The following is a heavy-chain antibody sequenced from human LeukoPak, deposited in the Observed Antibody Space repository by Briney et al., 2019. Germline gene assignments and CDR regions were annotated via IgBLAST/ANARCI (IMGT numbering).Heavy chain of an antibody. CDR2: ISGSTIYI. V-gene: IGHV3-21*01. J-gene: IGHJ6*02. Sequence: GGSLRLSCAASGFTFSSYSMNWVRQAPGKGLEWVSSISGSTIYIQYADSVKGRFTISRDNAKNSLYLQMNSLRAEDTAVYYCASVHYAMDVWGQGTTVTVSS. CDR1: GFTFSSYS. CDR3: ASVHYAMDV.